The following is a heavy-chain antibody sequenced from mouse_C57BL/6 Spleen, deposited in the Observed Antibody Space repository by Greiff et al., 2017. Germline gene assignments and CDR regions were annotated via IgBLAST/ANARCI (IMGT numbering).Heavy chain of an antibody. J-gene: IGHJ4*01. D-gene: IGHD2-1*01. CDR1: GYTFTDYY. CDR3: SISVNYLYYAMDY. Sequence: VQLQQSGPVLVKPGASVKMSCKASGYTFTDYYMNWVKQSHGKSLEWIGVINPYNGGTSYNQKFKGKATLTVDKSSSTAYLELNSLTSEHSAVYYCSISVNYLYYAMDYWGQGTSVTVSS. CDR2: INPYNGGT. V-gene: IGHV1-19*01.